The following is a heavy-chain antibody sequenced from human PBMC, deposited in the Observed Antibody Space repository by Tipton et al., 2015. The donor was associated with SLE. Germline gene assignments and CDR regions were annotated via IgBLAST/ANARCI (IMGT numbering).Heavy chain of an antibody. D-gene: IGHD3-22*01. CDR1: GFTFSSYA. CDR2: ISYDGSNK. V-gene: IGHV3-30*04. J-gene: IGHJ3*02. CDR3: ARGDVIVVVSYAFDI. Sequence: SLRLSCAASGFTFSSYAMSWVRQAPGKGLEWVAVISYDGSNKYYADSVKGRFTISRDNSKNTLYLQMNSLRAEDTAVYYCARGDVIVVVSYAFDIWGQGTMVTVSS.